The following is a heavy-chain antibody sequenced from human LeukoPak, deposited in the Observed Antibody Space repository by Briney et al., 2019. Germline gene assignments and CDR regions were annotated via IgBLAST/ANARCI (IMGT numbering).Heavy chain of an antibody. CDR1: VYTFIASF. CDR3: ARAAFDSTDYYSYYYYGMDV. CDR2: IKPKSAGT. Sequence: GASVKVSCTAPVYTFIASFTHWVRQAPGQGRECVGRIKPKSAGTRYAQKFQGRFTLTRDTSISTAYMELNRLRSDDTAVYYCARAAFDSTDYYSYYYYGMDVWGQGTTVTVSS. D-gene: IGHD3-22*01. J-gene: IGHJ6*02. V-gene: IGHV1-2*06.